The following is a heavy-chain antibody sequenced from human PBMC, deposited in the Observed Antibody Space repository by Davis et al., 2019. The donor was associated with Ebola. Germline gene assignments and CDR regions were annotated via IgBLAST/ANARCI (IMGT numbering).Heavy chain of an antibody. Sequence: MPSETLSLTCTVSGGSISSYYWSWIRQPPGKGLEWIGYIYYSGSTNYNPSLKSRVIISVDTSKNQFSLKLSPVTAADTAVYYCARFYQYSYDSSDAFDTWGQGTMVTVSS. V-gene: IGHV4-59*08. J-gene: IGHJ3*02. D-gene: IGHD3-22*01. CDR1: GGSISSYY. CDR2: IYYSGST. CDR3: ARFYQYSYDSSDAFDT.